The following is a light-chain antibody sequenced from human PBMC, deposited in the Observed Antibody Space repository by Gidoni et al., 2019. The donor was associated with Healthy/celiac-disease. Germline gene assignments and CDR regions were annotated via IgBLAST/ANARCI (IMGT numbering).Light chain of an antibody. CDR1: SSNIGAGYE. CDR3: QSYDSSLSGVV. Sequence: QSVLTPPTSVSGDPGPRVTISCTGSSSNIGAGYEVPWYQQLLGTAPTLLIYGNSNRPSVVPDRFSGSKSGTSASRASTGLQAEDEADYYCQSYDSSLSGVVFGGGTKLTVL. CDR2: GNS. J-gene: IGLJ2*01. V-gene: IGLV1-40*01.